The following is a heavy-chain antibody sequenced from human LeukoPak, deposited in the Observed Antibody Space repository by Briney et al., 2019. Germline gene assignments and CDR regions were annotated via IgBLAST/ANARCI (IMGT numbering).Heavy chain of an antibody. V-gene: IGHV3-23*01. J-gene: IGHJ5*02. CDR2: MSGSDGST. CDR3: ASDSSGWYRWFAP. D-gene: IGHD6-19*01. Sequence: PGASLRLSCAASGFTFSSYAMTWVRQAPGKGLEWVSTMSGSDGSTYYADSVKGRFTISRDNSKNSLYLQMNNLRAEDTAVYYCASDSSGWYRWFAPWGQGTLVTVHS. CDR1: GFTFSSYA.